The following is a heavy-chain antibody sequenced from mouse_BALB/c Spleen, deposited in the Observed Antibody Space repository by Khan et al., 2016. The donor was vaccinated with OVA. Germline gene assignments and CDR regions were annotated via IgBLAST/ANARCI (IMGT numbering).Heavy chain of an antibody. V-gene: IGHV1-4*01. Sequence: QVQLQQSGAELARPGASVKMSCKASGYTFTTYTIHWVKQRPGQGLEWIGYIIPSTDYTTYNQKFKDKATLTADKSSSTAYMQLISLTSDDSAVYYCAKEGAYYRSDGWFAYWGQGTLVTVSA. D-gene: IGHD2-14*01. CDR3: AKEGAYYRSDGWFAY. J-gene: IGHJ3*01. CDR2: IIPSTDYT. CDR1: GYTFTTYT.